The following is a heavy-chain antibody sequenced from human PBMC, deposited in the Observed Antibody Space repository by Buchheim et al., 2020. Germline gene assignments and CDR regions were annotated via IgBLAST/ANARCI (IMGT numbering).Heavy chain of an antibody. J-gene: IGHJ4*02. CDR1: GDSISSDNW. D-gene: IGHD4-17*01. V-gene: IGHV4-4*02. CDR3: ASVSFYGDSNFDC. CDR2: VYHSGIT. Sequence: QVQLQESGPGLVKPSGTLSLTCAVSGDSISSDNWWSWVRQPPGQGLEWIAEVYHSGITNYNPSLKSRVTISIEKSKNQFSLKLTSMTAADTAVYYCASVSFYGDSNFDCWGQGTL.